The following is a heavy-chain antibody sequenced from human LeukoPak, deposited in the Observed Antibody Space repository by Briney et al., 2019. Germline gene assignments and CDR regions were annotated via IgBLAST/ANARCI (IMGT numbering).Heavy chain of an antibody. Sequence: PSETLSLTCTVSGGSISSSNFYWGWIRQPPGKGLEWIGSIYYSGSTYYNPSLKSRVTISVDTSKNQFSLKLSSVTAADTAVYYCARSIVGATYFDYWGQGTLVTVSS. J-gene: IGHJ4*02. CDR3: ARSIVGATYFDY. V-gene: IGHV4-39*07. D-gene: IGHD1-26*01. CDR1: GGSISSSNFY. CDR2: IYYSGST.